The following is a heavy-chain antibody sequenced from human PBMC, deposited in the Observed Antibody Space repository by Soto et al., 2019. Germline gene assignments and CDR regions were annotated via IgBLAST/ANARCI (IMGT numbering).Heavy chain of an antibody. CDR1: GGTFSSYA. V-gene: IGHV1-69*13. J-gene: IGHJ4*02. CDR2: IIPIFGTA. CDR3: ARDRLPYNYDGSGYSSYYFDN. D-gene: IGHD3-22*01. Sequence: GTSVEVSCKASGGTFSSYAISWVRQAPGQGLEWMGGIIPIFGTANYAQKFQGRVTITADESTSTAYMELSSLRSEDTAVYYCARDRLPYNYDGSGYSSYYFDNWSQGTLVTVSS.